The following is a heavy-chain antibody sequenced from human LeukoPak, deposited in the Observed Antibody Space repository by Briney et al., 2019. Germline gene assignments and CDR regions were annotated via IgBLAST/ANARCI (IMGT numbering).Heavy chain of an antibody. CDR3: ARGDIVVVSAVNWFDP. D-gene: IGHD2-2*01. CDR1: GYTFTGYY. V-gene: IGHV1-2*02. CDR2: INPNSGGT. J-gene: IGHJ5*02. Sequence: ASVKVSCKASGYTFTGYYMHWVRQAPGQGLEWMGWINPNSGGTNYAQKFQGRVTMTRDTSISTAYMELSRLRSDDTAVYYCARGDIVVVSAVNWFDPWGQGTLVTVSS.